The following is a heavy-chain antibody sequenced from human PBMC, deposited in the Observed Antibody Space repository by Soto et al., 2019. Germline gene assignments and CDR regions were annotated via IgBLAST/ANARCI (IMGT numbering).Heavy chain of an antibody. CDR3: AREAPGYCSSTSCYGLDY. Sequence: ASVKVSCKASGYTFTSYYMHCVRQAPGQGLEWMGIINPSGGSTSYAQKFQGRVTMTRDTSTSTVYMELSSLRSEDTAVYYCAREAPGYCSSTSCYGLDYWGQGTLVTVSS. V-gene: IGHV1-46*03. CDR2: INPSGGST. J-gene: IGHJ4*02. CDR1: GYTFTSYY. D-gene: IGHD2-2*01.